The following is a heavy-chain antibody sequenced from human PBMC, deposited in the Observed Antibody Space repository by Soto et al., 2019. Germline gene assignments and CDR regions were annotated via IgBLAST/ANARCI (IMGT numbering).Heavy chain of an antibody. CDR2: ISYDGSNK. V-gene: IGHV3-30-3*01. CDR1: GFTFSSYA. Sequence: GGSLRLSCAASGFTFSSYAMHWVRQAPGKGLEWVAVISYDGSNKYYADSVKGRFTISRDNSKSTLYLQMNSLRAEDTAVYYCARDLSILYGMDVWGQGTTVTVSS. CDR3: ARDLSILYGMDV. J-gene: IGHJ6*02.